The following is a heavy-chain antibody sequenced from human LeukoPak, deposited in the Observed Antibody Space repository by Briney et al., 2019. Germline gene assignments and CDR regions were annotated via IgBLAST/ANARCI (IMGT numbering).Heavy chain of an antibody. V-gene: IGHV4-39*01. CDR2: IYYSGRT. Sequence: SETLSLTCTVSGGSISSSSYCWGWIRQPPGKGLEWIGSIYYSGRTYYNPSLKSRVTISVDTSKNQFSLKVSSVTAADTAVYYCASGSDYGSGSYSAFDYWGQGTLVTVSS. D-gene: IGHD3-10*01. J-gene: IGHJ4*02. CDR3: ASGSDYGSGSYSAFDY. CDR1: GGSISSSSYC.